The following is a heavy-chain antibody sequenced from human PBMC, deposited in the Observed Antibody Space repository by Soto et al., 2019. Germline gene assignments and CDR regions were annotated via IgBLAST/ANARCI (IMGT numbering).Heavy chain of an antibody. CDR3: ARFRNGYNKYYYYYGMDV. D-gene: IGHD5-12*01. J-gene: IGHJ6*02. Sequence: ASVKVSCKASGYTFTGYYMHWVRQAPGQGLEWMGIINPSGGSTSYAQKFQGRVTMTRDTSTSTVYMELSSLRSEDTAVYYCARFRNGYNKYYYYYGMDVWGQGTTVTVSS. V-gene: IGHV1-46*01. CDR2: INPSGGST. CDR1: GYTFTGYY.